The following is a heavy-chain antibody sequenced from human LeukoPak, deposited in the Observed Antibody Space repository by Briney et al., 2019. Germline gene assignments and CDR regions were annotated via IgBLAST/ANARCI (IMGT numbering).Heavy chain of an antibody. J-gene: IGHJ4*02. V-gene: IGHV3-9*01. D-gene: IGHD1-26*01. CDR3: ARVGDYDY. CDR2: ISWNSGSI. CDR1: GFTFDDYA. Sequence: GRSLRLSCAASGFTFDDYAMHWVRQAPGKGLEWVSGISWNSGSIGYADSVKGRFTISRDNAKNSLYLQMNSLRAEDTALYCCARVGDYDYWGQGTLVTVSS.